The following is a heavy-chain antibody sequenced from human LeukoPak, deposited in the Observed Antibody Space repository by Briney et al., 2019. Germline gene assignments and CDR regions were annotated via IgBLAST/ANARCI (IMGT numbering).Heavy chain of an antibody. CDR2: IIPILGIA. J-gene: IGHJ4*02. CDR3: ARDLDQQLPRREGD. D-gene: IGHD6-13*01. CDR1: GGTFSSYA. V-gene: IGHV1-69*04. Sequence: EASVKVSCKASGGTFSSYAISWVRQAPGQGLEWMGRIIPILGIANYAQKFQGRVTITADKSTSTAYMELSSLRSEDTAVYYCARDLDQQLPRREGDWGQGTLVTVSS.